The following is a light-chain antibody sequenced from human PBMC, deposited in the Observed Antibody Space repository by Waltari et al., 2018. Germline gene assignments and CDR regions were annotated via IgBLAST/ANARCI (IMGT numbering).Light chain of an antibody. V-gene: IGKV2D-29*02. CDR1: QSLLLSDGRTF. CDR3: MQSLDLRT. Sequence: DIVLTQTPLSLSVTPGQPAFISCKSSQSLLLSDGRTFMYWYVQKAGQSPQLLIYEGSKRFSGVPDRFSGSGSGTEFTLHITRVEADDVGVYFCMQSLDLRTFGQGTGWKSN. CDR2: EGS. J-gene: IGKJ1*01.